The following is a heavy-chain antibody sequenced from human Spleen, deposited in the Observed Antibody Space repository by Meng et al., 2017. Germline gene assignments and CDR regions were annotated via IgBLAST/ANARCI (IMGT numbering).Heavy chain of an antibody. CDR1: GYTLTNYA. Sequence: VQLVQSGSGLRKPGAPVKVSCKASGYTLTNYAINWLRQAPGQGLQWMGWIDTNTGNPTYVPGFTGRLVFSLDTSVSTAYLQLSGLKADDTAVYYCTRDGYSDCSRTSCFDSWGQGTLVTVSS. CDR3: TRDGYSDCSRTSCFDS. J-gene: IGHJ4*02. D-gene: IGHD2-2*01. V-gene: IGHV7-4-1*02. CDR2: IDTNTGNP.